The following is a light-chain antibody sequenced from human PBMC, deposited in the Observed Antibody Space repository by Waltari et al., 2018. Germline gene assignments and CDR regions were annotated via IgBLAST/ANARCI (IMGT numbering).Light chain of an antibody. CDR3: QQSYSTPRT. J-gene: IGKJ1*01. V-gene: IGKV1-39*01. Sequence: DIQMTQSPSSPSASVVDSVTITCRASQSISSYLNWYQQKPGKAPKLLIYAASSLQSGVPSRFSGSGSGTDFTLTISSLQPEDFATYYCQQSYSTPRTFGQGTKVEIK. CDR2: AAS. CDR1: QSISSY.